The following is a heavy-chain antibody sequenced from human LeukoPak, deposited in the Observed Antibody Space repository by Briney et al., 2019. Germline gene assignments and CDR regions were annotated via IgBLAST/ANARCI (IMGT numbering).Heavy chain of an antibody. D-gene: IGHD2-2*01. J-gene: IGHJ5*02. CDR3: ARGRSTSDWFDP. CDR2: MNPNSGNT. CDR1: GYTFTSYD. Sequence: ASVKVSCKASGYTFTSYDINWVRQATGRGLEWMGWMNPNSGNTGYAQKFQGRVTITRNTSISTAYMELSSLRSEDTAVYYCARGRSTSDWFDPWGQGTLVTVSS. V-gene: IGHV1-8*03.